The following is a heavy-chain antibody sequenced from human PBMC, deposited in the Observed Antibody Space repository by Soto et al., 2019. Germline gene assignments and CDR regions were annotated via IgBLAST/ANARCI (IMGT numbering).Heavy chain of an antibody. Sequence: PGGSLTLSCAASGFTFSDYYMSWIRQAPGQGLGWVSYISSSSSYTNYADSVKGRFTISRDNAKNSLYLQMNSLRAEDTAVYYCARGYYDSSGYTVFDYWGQGTLVTVSS. CDR2: ISSSSSYT. CDR1: GFTFSDYY. J-gene: IGHJ4*02. V-gene: IGHV3-11*06. CDR3: ARGYYDSSGYTVFDY. D-gene: IGHD3-22*01.